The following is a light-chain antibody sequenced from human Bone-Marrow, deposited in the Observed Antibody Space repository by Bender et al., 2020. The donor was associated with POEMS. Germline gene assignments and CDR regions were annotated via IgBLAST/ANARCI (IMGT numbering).Light chain of an antibody. CDR2: QDN. Sequence: SYDLTQPPAVSVSPGQTATITCSGDTLRYKYASWYQQRPGQSPVLVISQDNKRPSGIPERFSGSSSGNTATLTISGTQPMDEADYYCQAWDSSTVVFGGGTKLTVL. V-gene: IGLV3-1*01. CDR1: TLRYKY. J-gene: IGLJ2*01. CDR3: QAWDSSTVV.